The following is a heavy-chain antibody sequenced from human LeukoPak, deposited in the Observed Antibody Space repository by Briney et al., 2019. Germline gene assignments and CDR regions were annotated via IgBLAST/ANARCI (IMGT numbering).Heavy chain of an antibody. Sequence: SETLSLTCTVSGGSISSYYWSWIRQPPGKGLEWIGYIYYSGSTNYNPSLKSRVTISVDTSKNQFSLKLSSVTAADTAVYYCAREGTNDAFDVWGQGTMVTVSS. CDR2: IYYSGST. V-gene: IGHV4-59*01. J-gene: IGHJ3*01. D-gene: IGHD1-14*01. CDR3: AREGTNDAFDV. CDR1: GGSISSYY.